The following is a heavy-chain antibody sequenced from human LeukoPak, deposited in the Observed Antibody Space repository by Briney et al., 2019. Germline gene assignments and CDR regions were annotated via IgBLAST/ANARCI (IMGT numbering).Heavy chain of an antibody. V-gene: IGHV3-23*01. Sequence: GRSLRLSCAASGFTFSSYAMSWVRQAPGKGLEWVSAISGSGGSTYYADSVKGRFTISRDNSKNTLYLQMNSLRAEDTAVYYCAKGSEIVVAFNAFDIWGQGTMVTVSS. J-gene: IGHJ3*02. D-gene: IGHD3-22*01. CDR1: GFTFSSYA. CDR3: AKGSEIVVAFNAFDI. CDR2: ISGSGGST.